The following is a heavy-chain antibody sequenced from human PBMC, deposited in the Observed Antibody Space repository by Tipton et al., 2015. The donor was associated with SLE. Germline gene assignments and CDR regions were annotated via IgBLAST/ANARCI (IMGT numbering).Heavy chain of an antibody. CDR2: IDHSGST. CDR3: ARRLVGAVVDAFDM. V-gene: IGHV4-34*01. CDR1: GGPMNTNY. D-gene: IGHD1-26*01. Sequence: TLSLTCSVSGGPMNTNYWSWIRQPPGKGLEWIGEIDHSGSTNYNPSLMSRVTISVDTSKNQFSLKLSPVTAADTAVYYCARRLVGAVVDAFDMWGQGSMVIVSS. J-gene: IGHJ3*02.